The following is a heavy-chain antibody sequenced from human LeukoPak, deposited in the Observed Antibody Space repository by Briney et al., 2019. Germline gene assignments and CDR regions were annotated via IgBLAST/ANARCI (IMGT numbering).Heavy chain of an antibody. J-gene: IGHJ4*02. D-gene: IGHD3-9*01. CDR3: ASFKQSYDILTGYSYYFDY. Sequence: GGSLRLSCAASGFTFSSYAMSWVRQAPEKGLEWVSGISGGGSSTQYADSVKGRFTISRDNSRNTLYLQMSGLRAEDTAIYYCASFKQSYDILTGYSYYFDYWGQGTLVTVSS. V-gene: IGHV3-23*01. CDR2: ISGGGSST. CDR1: GFTFSSYA.